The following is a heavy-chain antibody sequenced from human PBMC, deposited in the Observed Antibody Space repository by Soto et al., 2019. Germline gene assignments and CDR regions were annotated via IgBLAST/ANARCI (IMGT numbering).Heavy chain of an antibody. Sequence: SQTLSLTCAISGDSVSSNSAAWNWVRQSPSRGLEWLGRTYYRSKWYNDYAVSVKSRITINPDTSKNQFSLQLNSVTPEDTAVYYCARDPPPEYSSSNYYGMDVWGQGTTVTVSS. CDR1: GDSVSSNSAA. D-gene: IGHD6-6*01. V-gene: IGHV6-1*01. CDR2: TYYRSKWYN. J-gene: IGHJ6*02. CDR3: ARDPPPEYSSSNYYGMDV.